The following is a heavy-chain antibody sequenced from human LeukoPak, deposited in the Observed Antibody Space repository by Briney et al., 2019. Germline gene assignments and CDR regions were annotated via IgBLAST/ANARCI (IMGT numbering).Heavy chain of an antibody. V-gene: IGHV3-48*02. D-gene: IGHD3-22*01. Sequence: GGSLRLSCAASGFAFSSYNMNWVRQAPGKGLEWISYIGSSGSPTHYADSVRGRFTISRDNARNSLYLQMNSLRDDDTALYYCARRPYSDTSGRLSDVWGQGTTVTVSS. CDR3: ARRPYSDTSGRLSDV. CDR1: GFAFSSYN. J-gene: IGHJ6*02. CDR2: IGSSGSPT.